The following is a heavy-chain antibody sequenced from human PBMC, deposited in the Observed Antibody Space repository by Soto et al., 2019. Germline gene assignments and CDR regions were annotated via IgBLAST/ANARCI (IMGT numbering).Heavy chain of an antibody. D-gene: IGHD3-10*01. CDR2: VSYDGSNK. J-gene: IGHJ4*02. CDR3: APWFGAFDD. CDR1: GFTLSSAG. V-gene: IGHV3-30*03. Sequence: QVQLVESGGGVVQPGRSLRLSCAASGFTLSSAGMHWVRQAPGKGLVWVSVVSYDGSNKYYADSVKGRFTISRDNSKNKLYLQMNSLRAEDTAVYYCAPWFGAFDDWGQGTLVTVSS.